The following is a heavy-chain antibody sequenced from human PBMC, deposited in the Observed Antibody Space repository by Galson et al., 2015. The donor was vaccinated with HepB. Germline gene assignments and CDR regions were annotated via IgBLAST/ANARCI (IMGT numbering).Heavy chain of an antibody. V-gene: IGHV3-21*01. CDR3: ARTPKAIAAAGKGGPIDY. CDR2: IRSSSSYI. CDR1: GFTFNSYN. J-gene: IGHJ4*02. D-gene: IGHD6-13*01. Sequence: SLRLSCAASGFTFNSYNMNWVRQAPGKGLEWVSSIRSSSSYISYADSVKGRFTISRDNAKNSLYLRMNSLRAEDTAVYYCARTPKAIAAAGKGGPIDYWGQGTLVTVSS.